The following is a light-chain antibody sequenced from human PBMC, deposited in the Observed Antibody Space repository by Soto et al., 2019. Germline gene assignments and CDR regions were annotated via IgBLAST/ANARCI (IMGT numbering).Light chain of an antibody. CDR3: HQRYKTLCT. Sequence: DIQMTQSPSSLSASVGDRVTITCRASQSISSYLNWYQQKPGKAPKLLIYAASSLQSGVPSRFSGSGSGTDFTLTINSLQPEDFASYYCHQRYKTLCTLGPRTKVDMK. CDR2: AAS. V-gene: IGKV1-39*01. CDR1: QSISSY. J-gene: IGKJ3*01.